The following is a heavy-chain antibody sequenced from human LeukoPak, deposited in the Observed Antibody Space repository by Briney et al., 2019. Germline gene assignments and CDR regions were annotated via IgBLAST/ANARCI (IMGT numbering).Heavy chain of an antibody. D-gene: IGHD6-19*01. CDR2: INTDGTVT. Sequence: GGSLRLSCAASGFTFSKYWMLWVRQAPGKGLESVSRINTDGTVTTYADSVKGRFTVSRDNADNTMFLHMNSVRDEDTAVYYCATKQWLAPPPDSWGQGTPVTVSS. CDR3: ATKQWLAPPPDS. J-gene: IGHJ4*02. V-gene: IGHV3-74*01. CDR1: GFTFSKYW.